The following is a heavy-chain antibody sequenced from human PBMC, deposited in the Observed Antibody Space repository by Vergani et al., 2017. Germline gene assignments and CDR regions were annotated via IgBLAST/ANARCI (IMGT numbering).Heavy chain of an antibody. CDR1: GFTFSSYG. J-gene: IGHJ4*02. Sequence: QVQLVESGGGVVQPGRSLRLSCAASGFTFSSYGMHWVRQAPGKGLEWAAVISYDGSNKYYADSVKGRFTISRDNSKNTLYLQMNSLRAEDTAVYYCAKEGDSSGYLYFDYWGQGTLVTVSS. CDR3: AKEGDSSGYLYFDY. D-gene: IGHD3-22*01. V-gene: IGHV3-30*18. CDR2: ISYDGSNK.